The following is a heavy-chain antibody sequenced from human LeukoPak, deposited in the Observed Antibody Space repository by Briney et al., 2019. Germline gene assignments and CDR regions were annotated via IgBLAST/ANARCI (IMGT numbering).Heavy chain of an antibody. V-gene: IGHV4-30-2*01. D-gene: IGHD5-24*01. CDR3: ASRDGYNSPFDY. CDR2: IYHSGST. CDR1: GGSISSYS. J-gene: IGHJ4*02. Sequence: SETLSLTCTVSGGSISSYSWSWIRQPPGKGLEWIGYIYHSGSTYYNPSLKSRVTISVDRSKNQFSLKLTSVTAADTAVYYCASRDGYNSPFDYWGQGTLVTVSS.